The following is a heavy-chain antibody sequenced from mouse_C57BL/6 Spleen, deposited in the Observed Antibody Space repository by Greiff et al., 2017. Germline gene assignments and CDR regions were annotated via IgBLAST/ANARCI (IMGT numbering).Heavy chain of an antibody. J-gene: IGHJ2*01. Sequence: QVQLQQSGPELVKPGASVQISCQASGYAFSSSWMNWVKQRPGKGLDWIGRIYPVDGATNYNGKFKGKATLTADKSSSTAYMQLSSLTSEDSAVYFCARDWEYFDYWGKGTTLTVSS. D-gene: IGHD4-1*01. CDR1: GYAFSSSW. CDR2: IYPVDGAT. V-gene: IGHV1-82*01. CDR3: ARDWEYFDY.